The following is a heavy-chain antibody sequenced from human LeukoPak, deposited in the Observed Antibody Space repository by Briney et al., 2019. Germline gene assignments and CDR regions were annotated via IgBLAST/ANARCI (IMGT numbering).Heavy chain of an antibody. Sequence: PGGSLRLSCAASGFTFSSYAMHWVRQAPGKGLEWVAVISYDGSNKYHADSVKGRFTISRDNSKNTLYLQMNSLRAEDTAVYYCARELAAAGPFDYWGQGTLVTVSS. CDR2: ISYDGSNK. V-gene: IGHV3-30-3*01. J-gene: IGHJ4*02. CDR1: GFTFSSYA. D-gene: IGHD6-13*01. CDR3: ARELAAAGPFDY.